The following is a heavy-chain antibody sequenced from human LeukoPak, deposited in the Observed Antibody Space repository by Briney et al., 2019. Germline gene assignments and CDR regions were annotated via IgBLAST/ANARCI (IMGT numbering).Heavy chain of an antibody. D-gene: IGHD1-1*01. CDR1: GFTFGDYA. CDR3: ARELEPRGPFDY. Sequence: GGSLRLSCTASGFTFGDYAMSWFRQAPGKGLEWVANIKQDGSEKYYVDSVKGRFTISRDNAKNSLYLQMNSLRAEDTAVYYCARELEPRGPFDYWGQGTLVTVSS. CDR2: IKQDGSEK. J-gene: IGHJ4*02. V-gene: IGHV3-7*01.